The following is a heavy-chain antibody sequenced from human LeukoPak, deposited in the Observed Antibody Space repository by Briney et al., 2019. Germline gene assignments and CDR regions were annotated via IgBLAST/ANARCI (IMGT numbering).Heavy chain of an antibody. CDR2: IQQDGSQK. Sequence: RGSLRLSCVASGFTFNNYWMTWVRQAPGKGLGWVANIQQDGSQKNYVDSVRGRFTISRDNAKDSLYLQMNSVRAEDTAVYYCVRDSYTNTWHEEGRDFWGQGTLVTVSS. D-gene: IGHD6-13*01. CDR3: VRDSYTNTWHEEGRDF. CDR1: GFTFNNYW. V-gene: IGHV3-7*01. J-gene: IGHJ4*02.